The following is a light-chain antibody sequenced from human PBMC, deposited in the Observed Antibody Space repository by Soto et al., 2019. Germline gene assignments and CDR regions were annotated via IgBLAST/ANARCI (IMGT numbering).Light chain of an antibody. Sequence: EIVLTQSPGTLSLSPGERATLSCRASQSVSSSYLDWYQQKPGQAPRLLIYDASTRAAGIPDRFVGSGSGTDFTLTINRLESEDFAVHYCQQFGSSPLLTFGGGTKVDNK. CDR1: QSVSSSY. CDR3: QQFGSSPLLT. J-gene: IGKJ4*01. CDR2: DAS. V-gene: IGKV3-20*01.